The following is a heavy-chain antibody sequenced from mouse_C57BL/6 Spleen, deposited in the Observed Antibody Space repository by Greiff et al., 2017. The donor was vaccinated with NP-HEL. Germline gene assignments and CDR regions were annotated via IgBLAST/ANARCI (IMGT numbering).Heavy chain of an antibody. Sequence: QVQLKESGAELVRPGASVTLSCKASGYTFTDYEMHWVKQTPVHGLEWIGAIDPETGGTAYNQKFKGKAILTADKSSSTAYMELRSLTSEDSAVYYCTRRGNYGSIFAYWGQGTLVTVSA. CDR1: GYTFTDYE. CDR3: TRRGNYGSIFAY. CDR2: IDPETGGT. J-gene: IGHJ3*01. D-gene: IGHD1-1*01. V-gene: IGHV1-15*01.